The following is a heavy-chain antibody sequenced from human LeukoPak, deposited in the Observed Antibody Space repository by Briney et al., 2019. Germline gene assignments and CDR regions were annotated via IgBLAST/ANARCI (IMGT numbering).Heavy chain of an antibody. CDR1: GDSISSYY. CDR3: ARDNHDSSGYPH. CDR2: IYASGST. V-gene: IGHV4-4*07. D-gene: IGHD3-22*01. J-gene: IGHJ4*02. Sequence: SETLSLTCTVSGDSISSYYWSWLRQPAGKGLEWIGRIYASGSTNYNPSLKSRVTMSVDTSKNQFSLKLSSVTAADTAVYYCARDNHDSSGYPHWGQGTLVTVSS.